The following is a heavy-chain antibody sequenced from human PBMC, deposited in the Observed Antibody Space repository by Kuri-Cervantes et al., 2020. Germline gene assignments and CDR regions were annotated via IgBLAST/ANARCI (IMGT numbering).Heavy chain of an antibody. V-gene: IGHV3-23*01. CDR1: GFTFSSYA. Sequence: GESLKISCAASGFTFSSYAMSWVRQAPGKGLEWVSAISGSGGSTYYADSVKGRFTISRDNSKNTLYLQMNSLRAEDTAVYCCAKSSNYEILTGYTFWGQGTLVTVSS. CDR2: ISGSGGST. D-gene: IGHD3-9*01. CDR3: AKSSNYEILTGYTF. J-gene: IGHJ4*02.